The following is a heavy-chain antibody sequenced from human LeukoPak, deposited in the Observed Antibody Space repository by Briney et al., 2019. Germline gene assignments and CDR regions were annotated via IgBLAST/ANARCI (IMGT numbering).Heavy chain of an antibody. CDR3: AKRGVVIRVILVGFHKEAYYFDS. CDR2: LSDSPGGT. CDR1: GITLTNYG. D-gene: IGHD3-10*01. Sequence: GGSLRLSCAVSGITLTNYGISWVTQPPGKGRKWVEGLSDSPGGTNYADSVKGRFTISRDNRKNTLYLQMNSLRAEDTAVYFCAKRGVVIRVILVGFHKEAYYFDSWGQGALVTVSS. V-gene: IGHV3-23*01. J-gene: IGHJ4*02.